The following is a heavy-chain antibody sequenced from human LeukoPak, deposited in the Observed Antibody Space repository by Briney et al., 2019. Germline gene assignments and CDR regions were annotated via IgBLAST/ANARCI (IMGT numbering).Heavy chain of an antibody. Sequence: SETLSLTCTVSGGSISSRSYYWGWIRQPPGKGLEWIGSIYYSGSTYYNPSLKSRVTISVDTSKNQFSLKLSSVTAADTAVYYCARISSVASVVMDYWGQGTLVTVSS. D-gene: IGHD4-23*01. CDR2: IYYSGST. V-gene: IGHV4-39*07. J-gene: IGHJ4*02. CDR1: GGSISSRSYY. CDR3: ARISSVASVVMDY.